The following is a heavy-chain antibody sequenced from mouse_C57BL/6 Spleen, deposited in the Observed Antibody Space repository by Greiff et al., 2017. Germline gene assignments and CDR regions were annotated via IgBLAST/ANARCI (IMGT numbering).Heavy chain of an antibody. CDR1: GYTFTNYW. J-gene: IGHJ4*01. CDR3: ARWGYDGYAMDY. D-gene: IGHD2-14*01. V-gene: IGHV1-63*01. CDR2: IYPGGGYT. Sequence: QVQLKESGAELVRPGTSVKMSCKASGYTFTNYWLGWAKQRPGHGLEWIGDIYPGGGYTNYNEKFQGKATLTVDKSSSTSYMQVSSLTSEDSAIFYCARWGYDGYAMDYWGQGTSVTVSS.